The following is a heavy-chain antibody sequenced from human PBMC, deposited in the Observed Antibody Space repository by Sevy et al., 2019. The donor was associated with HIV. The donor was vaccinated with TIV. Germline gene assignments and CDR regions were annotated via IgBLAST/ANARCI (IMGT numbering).Heavy chain of an antibody. CDR2: IKGKIYDGTI. D-gene: IGHD6-13*01. Sequence: WGSLRLSCAASGFTFSNAWMSWVRQAPGKGLEWVGRIKGKIYDGTIDYAAPVKGRFSISRDDSKNTLYLQMNSLKIEDTAVYYCTTASWSQEDYYNYWGQGTLVTVSS. CDR3: TTASWSQEDYYNY. J-gene: IGHJ4*02. CDR1: GFTFSNAW. V-gene: IGHV3-15*01.